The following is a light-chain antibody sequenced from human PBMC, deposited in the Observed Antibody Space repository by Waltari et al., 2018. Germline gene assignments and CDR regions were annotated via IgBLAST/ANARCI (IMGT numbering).Light chain of an antibody. Sequence: QSVLTQPPSASGTPGQTGTISCSGTTSNLGPNTGRWFRQLSGAAPTLVIYYNNLRPSGVPDRFSGSKSGTSASLAISGLQSEDEATYYCSTWDDSLNGWVIGGGTKVTVL. V-gene: IGLV1-44*01. CDR2: YNN. CDR3: STWDDSLNGWV. CDR1: TSNLGPNT. J-gene: IGLJ3*02.